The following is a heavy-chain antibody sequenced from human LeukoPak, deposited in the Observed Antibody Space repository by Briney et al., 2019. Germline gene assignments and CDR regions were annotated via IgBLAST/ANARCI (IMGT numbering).Heavy chain of an antibody. CDR2: IYTSGST. J-gene: IGHJ4*02. V-gene: IGHV4-61*02. D-gene: IGHD6-19*01. Sequence: SETLSLTCTVSGGSISSGSYYWSWIRQPAGKGLEWIGRIYTSGSTNYNPSLKSRVTISVDTSKNQFSLKLSSVTAADTAVYYCASSGWYLLPGVYWGQGTLVTVSS. CDR1: GGSISSGSYY. CDR3: ASSGWYLLPGVY.